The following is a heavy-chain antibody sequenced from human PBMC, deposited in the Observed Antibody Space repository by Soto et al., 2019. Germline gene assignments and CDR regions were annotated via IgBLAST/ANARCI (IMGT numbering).Heavy chain of an antibody. J-gene: IGHJ6*02. V-gene: IGHV1-2*02. CDR2: INPNSGGS. CDR1: GYTFTGYY. D-gene: IGHD6-6*01. Sequence: QVQLVQSGTEVKKPGASVKVSCKASGYTFTGYYMHWVRQAPGQGLEWMGWINPNSGGSNYAQKFQGRVTMTRDTSISTAYMELSSLRSDDTAVYFCARDQDTSSSRGWMDVWGPGTTVTVSS. CDR3: ARDQDTSSSRGWMDV.